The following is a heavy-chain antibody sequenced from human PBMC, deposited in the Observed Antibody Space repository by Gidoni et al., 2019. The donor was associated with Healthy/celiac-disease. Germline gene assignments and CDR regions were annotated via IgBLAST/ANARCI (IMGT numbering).Heavy chain of an antibody. CDR3: AKAVGTARYYYYGMDV. D-gene: IGHD1-1*01. V-gene: IGHV3-23*01. Sequence: EVQLLESGGGLVQPGGSLGLSCAASGFTFSSYAMSWARQVPGEGLEWVSAISGSGGSTYYADSVKGRFTISRDNSKNTLYRQMNSLRAEDTAVYYCAKAVGTARYYYYGMDVWGQGTTVTVSS. J-gene: IGHJ6*02. CDR1: GFTFSSYA. CDR2: ISGSGGST.